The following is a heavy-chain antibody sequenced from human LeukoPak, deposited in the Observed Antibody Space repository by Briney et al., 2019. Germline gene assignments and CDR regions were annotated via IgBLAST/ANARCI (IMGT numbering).Heavy chain of an antibody. Sequence: ASVNVSCKASGGTFSSYAISWVRQAPGQGLEWMGGIIPIFGTANYAQKFQGRVTITADESTGTAYMELSSLRSEDTAVYYCARAPPGRDGYKPSYFDLWGRGTLVTVSS. D-gene: IGHD5-24*01. J-gene: IGHJ2*01. CDR2: IIPIFGTA. CDR3: ARAPPGRDGYKPSYFDL. V-gene: IGHV1-69*13. CDR1: GGTFSSYA.